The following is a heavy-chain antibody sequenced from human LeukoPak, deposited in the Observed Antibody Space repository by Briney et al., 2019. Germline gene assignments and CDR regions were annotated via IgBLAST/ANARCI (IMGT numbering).Heavy chain of an antibody. D-gene: IGHD2/OR15-2a*01. CDR1: GYTFTDYY. Sequence: GASVKVSCKAFGYTFTDYYIHWVRQAPGQGLEWLGMISPTSDTTSYLQKFQGRVTMTRDTSTSTVHMELSSLRPEDTAVYYCARVSGNFNEYFQFWGQGTLDTVSS. CDR3: ARVSGNFNEYFQF. J-gene: IGHJ1*01. CDR2: ISPTSDTT. V-gene: IGHV1-46*01.